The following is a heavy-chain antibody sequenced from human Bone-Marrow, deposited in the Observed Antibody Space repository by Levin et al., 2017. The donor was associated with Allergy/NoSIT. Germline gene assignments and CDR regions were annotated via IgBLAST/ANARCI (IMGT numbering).Heavy chain of an antibody. J-gene: IGHJ4*02. CDR2: ISGNSYYI. CDR1: GFSFSDSS. Sequence: GGSLRLSCAASGFSFSDSSMNWVRQTPGKGLVWVSSISGNSYYIYYADSVKGRFTISRDNVKNSLYLQIDSLRAEDTAVYFCTRGGVFTYGYDYWGQGTLLTVSS. CDR3: TRGGVFTYGYDY. V-gene: IGHV3-21*01. D-gene: IGHD5-24*01.